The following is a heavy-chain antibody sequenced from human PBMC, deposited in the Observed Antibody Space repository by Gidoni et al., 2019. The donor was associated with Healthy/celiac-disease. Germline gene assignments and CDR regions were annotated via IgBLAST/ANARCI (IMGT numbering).Heavy chain of an antibody. CDR3: ARLVVTSNWFDP. CDR2: IYYSGST. D-gene: IGHD2-21*02. J-gene: IGHJ5*02. V-gene: IGHV4-30-4*01. CDR1: GCSISSGDYY. Sequence: QVQLQESGPGLVKPSQTLSLPCTVSGCSISSGDYYWSWIRQPPGKGLEWIGYIYYSGSTYYNPSLKSRVTISVDTAKNQFSLKLSSVTAADTAVDYCARLVVTSNWFDPWGQGTLVTVSS.